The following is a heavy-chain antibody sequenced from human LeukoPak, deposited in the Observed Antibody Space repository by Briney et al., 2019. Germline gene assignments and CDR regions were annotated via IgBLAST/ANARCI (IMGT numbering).Heavy chain of an antibody. V-gene: IGHV4-39*01. CDR2: IYYSGST. CDR3: ARGLYYYESSGYYYVYYFDY. D-gene: IGHD3-22*01. CDR1: GGSISSSSYY. Sequence: SETLSLTCTVSGGSISSSSYYWGWIRQPPGKGLEWIGSIYYSGSTYYNPSLKSRATISVGTSKNQCSLKLSSVTAADTAVYYCARGLYYYESSGYYYVYYFDYWGQGTLVTVSS. J-gene: IGHJ4*02.